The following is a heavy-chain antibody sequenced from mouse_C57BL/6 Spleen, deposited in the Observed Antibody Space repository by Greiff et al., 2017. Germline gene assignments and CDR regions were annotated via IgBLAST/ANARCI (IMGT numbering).Heavy chain of an antibody. J-gene: IGHJ4*01. CDR3: ARPLYYDSYYAMDY. Sequence: EVQLVESGGGLVKPGGSLKLSCAASGFTFSDYGMHWVRQTPEQGLEWVADISSGRSTIYYADTVKGRFTISRDTAKNTLFLQMTSLRSEDPAMYYCARPLYYDSYYAMDYWGQGTSVTVSS. CDR2: ISSGRSTI. D-gene: IGHD2-4*01. V-gene: IGHV5-17*01. CDR1: GFTFSDYG.